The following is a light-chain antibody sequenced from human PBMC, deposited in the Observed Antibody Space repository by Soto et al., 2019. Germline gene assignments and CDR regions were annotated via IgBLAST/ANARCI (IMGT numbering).Light chain of an antibody. Sequence: EIVLTQSPGTLSLSPGERATLSCRASQSVSSYLACYQQKPGQPPRLLLFDASNRATGIAARFSGSGSGTDFTLTSSRLGADDFAVYYCQQRSSWPLAFGAGNKVDIK. CDR3: QQRSSWPLA. V-gene: IGKV3-11*01. CDR1: QSVSSY. J-gene: IGKJ3*01. CDR2: DAS.